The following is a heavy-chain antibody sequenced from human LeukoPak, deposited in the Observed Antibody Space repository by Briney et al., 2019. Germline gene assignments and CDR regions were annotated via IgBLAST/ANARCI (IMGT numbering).Heavy chain of an antibody. D-gene: IGHD5-18*01. CDR3: ARGDKYSYGLDLYFDY. CDR1: GFTVSSNY. CDR2: IYIGGST. J-gene: IGHJ4*02. V-gene: IGHV3-53*01. Sequence: SGGSLRLSCAASGFTVSSNYMSWVRQAPGKGLEWVSVIYIGGSTYYADSVKGRFTISRDNSKNTLYLQMNSLRAEDTAVYYCARGDKYSYGLDLYFDYWGQGTLVTVYS.